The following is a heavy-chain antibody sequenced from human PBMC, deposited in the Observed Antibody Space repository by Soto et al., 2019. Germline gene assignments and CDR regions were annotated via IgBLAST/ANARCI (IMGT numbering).Heavy chain of an antibody. J-gene: IGHJ3*01. CDR2: IYHSGST. Sequence: SETLSLTCAVSGGSISSGGYSWSWIRQPPGKGLEWIGYIYHSGSTYYNPSLKSRVTISVDTSKNQFSLKLSSVTAADTAVYYCARGKWFGEFGNWGQGTMVTVSS. V-gene: IGHV4-30-2*01. CDR1: GGSISSGGYS. D-gene: IGHD3-10*01. CDR3: ARGKWFGEFGN.